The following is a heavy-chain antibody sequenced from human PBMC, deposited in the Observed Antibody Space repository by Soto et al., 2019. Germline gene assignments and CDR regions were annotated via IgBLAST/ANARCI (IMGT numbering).Heavy chain of an antibody. D-gene: IGHD5-18*01. CDR1: GGTFSSYA. V-gene: IGHV1-69*13. Sequence: GASVKVSCKASGGTFSSYAISWVRQAPGQGLEWMGGIIPIFGTANYAQKFQGRVTITADESTSTAYMELSSLRSEDTAVYYCARLTYHSYGQDYWGQGTLVTVSS. CDR2: IIPIFGTA. CDR3: ARLTYHSYGQDY. J-gene: IGHJ4*02.